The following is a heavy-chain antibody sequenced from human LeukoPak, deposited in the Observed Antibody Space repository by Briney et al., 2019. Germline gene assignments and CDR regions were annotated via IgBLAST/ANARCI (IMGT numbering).Heavy chain of an antibody. J-gene: IGHJ4*02. CDR2: IYYSGST. D-gene: IGHD3-3*01. V-gene: IGHV4-39*01. CDR1: GGSISSSSHY. CDR3: ARQRTSGSASNLRVAQIDS. Sequence: SSETLSLTCTVSGGSISSSSHYWAWIRQSPGTGLEWIGSIYYSGSTYYNPSLKSRATISVDTSKNQISLKVSSVTAADSALYFCARQRTSGSASNLRVAQIDSWGQGTLVTVSS.